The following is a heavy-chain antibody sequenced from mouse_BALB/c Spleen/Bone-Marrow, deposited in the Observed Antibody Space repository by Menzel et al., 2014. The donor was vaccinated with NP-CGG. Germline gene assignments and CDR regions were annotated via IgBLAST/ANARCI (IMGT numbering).Heavy chain of an antibody. Sequence: QVQLQQSGAELVKPGASVKLSCKASGYTFTSYYMHWVKQRPGQGLEWIGEINPSNSGTNFNEKFKSKATLTVDKCSSTAYMQLSSLTSEASAVYCCTSEGDSPFAYWGQGTLVTVSA. CDR2: INPSNSGT. CDR3: TSEGDSPFAY. V-gene: IGHV1S81*02. J-gene: IGHJ3*01. D-gene: IGHD2-13*01. CDR1: GYTFTSYY.